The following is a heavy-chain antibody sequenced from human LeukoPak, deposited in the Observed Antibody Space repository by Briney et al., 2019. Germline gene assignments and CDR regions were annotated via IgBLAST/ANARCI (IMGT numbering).Heavy chain of an antibody. J-gene: IGHJ4*02. CDR3: ARGPYRLPNY. CDR2: IYYSGST. Sequence: SETLSLTCTVSGGSISSSSYYWGWIRQPPGKGLEWIGSIYYSGSTYYNPSLKSRVTISVDTSKNQFSLKLSSVTAADTAVYYCARGPYRLPNYWGQGTLVTVSS. D-gene: IGHD4-11*01. CDR1: GGSISSSSYY. V-gene: IGHV4-39*01.